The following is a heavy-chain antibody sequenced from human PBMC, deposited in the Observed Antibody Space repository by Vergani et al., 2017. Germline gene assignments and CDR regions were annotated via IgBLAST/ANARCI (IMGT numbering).Heavy chain of an antibody. V-gene: IGHV1-2*02. CDR2: INPNSGGT. J-gene: IGHJ6*02. D-gene: IGHD2-2*02. CDR1: GYTFTGYY. CDR3: ARDLGYCRSTSCYRGGYYYYGMDV. Sequence: QVQLVQSGAEVKKPGASVKVSCKASGYTFTGYYMHWVRQAPGQGLEWMGWINPNSGGTNYAQKFQGRVTITRDTSISTAYMELSRLRSDDTAVYYCARDLGYCRSTSCYRGGYYYYGMDVWGQGTTVTVSS.